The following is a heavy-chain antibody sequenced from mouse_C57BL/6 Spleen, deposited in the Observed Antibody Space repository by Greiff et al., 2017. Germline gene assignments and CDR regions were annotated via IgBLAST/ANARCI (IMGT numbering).Heavy chain of an antibody. D-gene: IGHD2-3*01. J-gene: IGHJ4*01. V-gene: IGHV1-69*01. CDR1: GYTFTSYW. Sequence: QVQLKESGAELVMPGASVKLSCKASGYTFTSYWMHWVKQRPGQGLEWIGEIDPSDSYTNYNQKFKGKSTLTVDKSSSTAYMQLSSLTSEDSAVYYCARRGAYDVGYAMDYWGQGTSVTVSS. CDR3: ARRGAYDVGYAMDY. CDR2: IDPSDSYT.